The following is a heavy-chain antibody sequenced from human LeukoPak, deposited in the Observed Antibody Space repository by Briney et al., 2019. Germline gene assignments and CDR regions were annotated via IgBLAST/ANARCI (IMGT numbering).Heavy chain of an antibody. D-gene: IGHD6-13*01. V-gene: IGHV4-59*12. CDR2: IYYSGST. CDR3: ARAYSSSWYYY. J-gene: IGHJ4*02. CDR1: AGSISLYNTYY. Sequence: SETLSLTCTVSAGSISLYNTYYWNWIRQSPGKGLEWIGYIYYSGSTSYNPSLKSRVTISVDTFRNQFSLKLTSVTAADTAVYYCARAYSSSWYYYWGQGTLVTVSS.